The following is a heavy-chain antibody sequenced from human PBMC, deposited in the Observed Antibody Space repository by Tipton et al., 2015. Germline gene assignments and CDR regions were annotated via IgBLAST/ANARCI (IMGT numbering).Heavy chain of an antibody. J-gene: IGHJ4*02. V-gene: IGHV4-38-2*01. CDR3: ARGHYVSRMDV. CDR2: ISHSGNT. CDR1: AYSISSDYY. D-gene: IGHD3-10*01. Sequence: TLSLTCAVSAYSISSDYYWGWIRQPPGKGLEWIGSISHSGNTYYNPSLKSRVTISVDTSKNQFSLKLSSVTAADTAVYYCARGHYVSRMDVWGQGILVTVSS.